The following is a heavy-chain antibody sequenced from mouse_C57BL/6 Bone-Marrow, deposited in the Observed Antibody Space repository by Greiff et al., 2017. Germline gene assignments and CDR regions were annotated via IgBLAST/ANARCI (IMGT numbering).Heavy chain of an antibody. V-gene: IGHV1-69*01. Sequence: VQLQQPGAELVMPGASVKLSCKASGYTFTSYWMHWVKQRPGQGLEWIGEIDPSDSYTNYNQKFKGKSTLTVDKSSSTAYMQLSSLTSEDSAVYYCASPLYYYGSSYWYFDVWGTGTTVTVSS. D-gene: IGHD1-1*01. CDR2: IDPSDSYT. J-gene: IGHJ1*03. CDR1: GYTFTSYW. CDR3: ASPLYYYGSSYWYFDV.